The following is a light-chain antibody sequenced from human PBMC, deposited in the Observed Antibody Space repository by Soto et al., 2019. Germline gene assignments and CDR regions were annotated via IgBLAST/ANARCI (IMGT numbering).Light chain of an antibody. CDR3: QQYGGSPRT. V-gene: IGKV3-20*01. Sequence: VVLPQYPGSLSLSPGERATLSCRASQTVSTNYLAWYQQKPGQAPRLLIYGASNRATGIPDKFSGSGSGTDFTLTISKLEPEDFAVYHCQQYGGSPRTFGQGTKVAI. J-gene: IGKJ1*01. CDR2: GAS. CDR1: QTVSTNY.